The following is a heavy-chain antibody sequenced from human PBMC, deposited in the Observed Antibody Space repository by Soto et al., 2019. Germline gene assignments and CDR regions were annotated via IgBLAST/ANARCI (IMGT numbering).Heavy chain of an antibody. J-gene: IGHJ6*02. CDR2: NYYSGIT. D-gene: IGHD6-6*01. CDR3: ARGSSIAGLYYGMDV. V-gene: IGHV4-31*02. Sequence: WTWIRLHPGKGLEWIGYNYYSGITYYNPSLKSRVTISLDTSKNQFSLKLSSVTAADTAVYYCARGSSIAGLYYGMDVWGQGTTVTVSS.